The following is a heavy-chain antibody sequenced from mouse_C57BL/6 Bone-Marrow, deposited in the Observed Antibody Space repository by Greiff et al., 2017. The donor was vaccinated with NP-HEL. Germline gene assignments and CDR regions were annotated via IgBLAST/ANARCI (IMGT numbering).Heavy chain of an antibody. V-gene: IGHV5-6*01. J-gene: IGHJ3*01. CDR1: GFTFSSYG. D-gene: IGHD1-2*01. CDR2: ISSGGSYT. Sequence: EVQLQESGGDLVKPGGSLKLSCAASGFTFSSYGMSWVRQTPDKRLEWVATISSGGSYTYYPDSVKGRFTISRDNAKNTLYLQMSSLKSEDTAMYYCARRGSITTAAYWGQGTLVTVSA. CDR3: ARRGSITTAAY.